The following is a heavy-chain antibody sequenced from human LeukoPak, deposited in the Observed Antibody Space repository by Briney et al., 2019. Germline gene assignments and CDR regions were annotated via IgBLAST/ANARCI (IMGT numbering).Heavy chain of an antibody. V-gene: IGHV3-11*05. Sequence: PGGSLRLSCGGYGFKFSDYYMNWVRQAPGKGPEWISYIDGGSSDTNYADSVRGRFAISRDNARNSVYLQMNSLTAEDTAVYYCARDFHGIRGLGYWGQGTLVTVSS. CDR3: ARDFHGIRGLGY. CDR2: IDGGSSDT. D-gene: IGHD1-1*01. CDR1: GFKFSDYY. J-gene: IGHJ4*02.